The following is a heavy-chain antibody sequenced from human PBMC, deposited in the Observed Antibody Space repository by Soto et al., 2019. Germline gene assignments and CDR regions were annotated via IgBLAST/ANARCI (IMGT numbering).Heavy chain of an antibody. V-gene: IGHV2-5*02. Sequence: QITLKESGPTLVKPTQTLTLTCTFSGFSLSTTGVGVGWIRQPPGKALDWLALIYWDDDKRYSPSLKSRLTITKDTSKNQVILTMTNMVPIDTATYCCVNATPVTTGGDYWGQGTLVTVSS. J-gene: IGHJ4*02. CDR3: VNATPVTTGGDY. D-gene: IGHD4-17*01. CDR1: GFSLSTTGVG. CDR2: IYWDDDK.